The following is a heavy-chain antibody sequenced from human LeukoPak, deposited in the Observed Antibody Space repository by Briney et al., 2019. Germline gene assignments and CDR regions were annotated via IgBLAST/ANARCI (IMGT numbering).Heavy chain of an antibody. Sequence: GSLRLSCAASGFTFSSYSMNWVRQAPGKGLEWVSSISSSSSYIYYADSVKGRFTISRDNAKNSLYLQMNSLRAEDTAVYYCARDVLRFLEWLSYGMDVWGQGTTVTVS. D-gene: IGHD3-3*01. CDR2: ISSSSSYI. CDR1: GFTFSSYS. V-gene: IGHV3-21*01. J-gene: IGHJ6*02. CDR3: ARDVLRFLEWLSYGMDV.